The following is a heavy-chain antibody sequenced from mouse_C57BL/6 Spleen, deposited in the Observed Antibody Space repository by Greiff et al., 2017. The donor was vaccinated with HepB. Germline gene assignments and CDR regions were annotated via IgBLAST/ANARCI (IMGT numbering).Heavy chain of an antibody. V-gene: IGHV1-82*01. CDR2: IYPGDGDT. Sequence: VQLQQSGPELVKPGASVKISCKASGYAFSSSWMNWVKQRPGKGLEWIGRIYPGDGDTNYNGKFKGKATLTADKSSSTAYMQRSSLTSEDSAVYFCARREIYYDYDGYAMDYWGQGTSVTVSS. CDR3: ARREIYYDYDGYAMDY. D-gene: IGHD2-4*01. J-gene: IGHJ4*01. CDR1: GYAFSSSW.